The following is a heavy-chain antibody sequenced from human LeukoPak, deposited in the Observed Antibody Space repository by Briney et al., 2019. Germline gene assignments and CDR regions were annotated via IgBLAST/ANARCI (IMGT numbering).Heavy chain of an antibody. J-gene: IGHJ4*02. CDR3: VRDNPRCCGVVPANIDDY. D-gene: IGHD2-15*01. CDR1: GFTFSSYW. V-gene: IGHV3-7*01. CDR2: IKQDGSEK. Sequence: GGSLRLSCAASGFTFSSYWMSWVRQAPGKGLEWVANIKQDGSEKYYVDSVKGRFTISRDNAKNSLYLQLNSLRAEDTAVYYCVRDNPRCCGVVPANIDDYWGQGTLVTVSS.